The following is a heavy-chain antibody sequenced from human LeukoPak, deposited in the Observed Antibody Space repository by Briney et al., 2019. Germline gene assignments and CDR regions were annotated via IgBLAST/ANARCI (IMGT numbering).Heavy chain of an antibody. D-gene: IGHD3-22*01. CDR1: GYTFNRYG. CDR3: ARDPDSSGYYGYY. V-gene: IGHV1-69*04. Sequence: GASVKVSCKASGYTFNRYGISWVRQAPGQGLEWVGRIIPILGIANYAQKFQGRDTITADKSTSTAYMELSSLRSEDTAVYYCARDPDSSGYYGYYWGQGTLVTVSS. J-gene: IGHJ4*02. CDR2: IIPILGIA.